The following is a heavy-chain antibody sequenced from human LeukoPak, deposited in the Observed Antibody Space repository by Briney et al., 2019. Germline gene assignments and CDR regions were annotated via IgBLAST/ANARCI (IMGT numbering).Heavy chain of an antibody. CDR3: ARVRRRLDAFDI. J-gene: IGHJ3*02. CDR2: IYYSGST. CDR1: GYSISSSYY. Sequence: PSETLSLTCAVSGYSISSSYYWSWIRQPPGKGLEWIGYIYYSGSTNYNPSLKSRVTISVDTSKNQFSLKLSSVTAADTAVYYCARVRRRLDAFDIWGQGTMVTVSS. V-gene: IGHV4-61*01.